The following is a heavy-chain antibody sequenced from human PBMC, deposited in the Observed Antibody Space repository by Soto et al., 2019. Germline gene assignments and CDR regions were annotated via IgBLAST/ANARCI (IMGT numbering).Heavy chain of an antibody. Sequence: ASVKVSCKVSGYTLTELSMHWVRQAPGKGLEWMGGFDPEDGETIYAQKFQGRVTMTEDTSTDTAYMELSSLRSEDTAVYYCATMKGRPEYSGYDRNFDYWGQGTLVTVSS. CDR3: ATMKGRPEYSGYDRNFDY. CDR2: FDPEDGET. V-gene: IGHV1-24*01. J-gene: IGHJ4*02. CDR1: GYTLTELS. D-gene: IGHD5-12*01.